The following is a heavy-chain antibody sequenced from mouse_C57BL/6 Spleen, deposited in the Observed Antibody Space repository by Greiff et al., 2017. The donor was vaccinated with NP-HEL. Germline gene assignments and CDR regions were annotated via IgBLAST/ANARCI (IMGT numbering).Heavy chain of an antibody. CDR2: INPGSGGT. V-gene: IGHV1-54*01. CDR3: ARYHDGYYAMDY. CDR1: GYAFTNYL. Sequence: QVQLQQSGAELVRPGTSVKVSCKASGYAFTNYLIEWVKQRPGQGLEWIGVINPGSGGTNYNEKFKGQATMTADKSARTAFMQLSSQPSEDSAVYFCARYHDGYYAMDYWGQGTSVTVSS. J-gene: IGHJ4*01. D-gene: IGHD2-3*01.